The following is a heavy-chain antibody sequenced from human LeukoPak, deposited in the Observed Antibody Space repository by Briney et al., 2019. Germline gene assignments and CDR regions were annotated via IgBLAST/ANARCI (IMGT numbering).Heavy chain of an antibody. J-gene: IGHJ4*02. V-gene: IGHV3-23*01. Sequence: GGSLRLSCAASGSTFSSYGMSWVRQAPGKGLEWVSVISGSGGSAYYADSVKGRFTISRDNSKNTLDLQVNSLRADDTAVYYCAKGSLSLMGVFDYWGQGTLVTVSS. CDR2: ISGSGGSA. CDR1: GSTFSSYG. D-gene: IGHD2-8*01. CDR3: AKGSLSLMGVFDY.